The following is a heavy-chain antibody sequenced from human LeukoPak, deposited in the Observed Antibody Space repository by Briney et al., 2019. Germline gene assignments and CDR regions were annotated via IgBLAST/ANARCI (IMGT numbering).Heavy chain of an antibody. V-gene: IGHV4-39*01. J-gene: IGHJ4*02. D-gene: IGHD6-19*01. CDR3: ASLLSGWYYFDY. Sequence: SETLSLTCTVSGGSISSTSYYWGWIRQPPGKGLEWIGSIYYSGSTYYNPSLKSRVTISVDTSKNQFSLKLSSVTAADTAVYYCASLLSGWYYFDYWGQGTLVTVSS. CDR1: GGSISSTSYY. CDR2: IYYSGST.